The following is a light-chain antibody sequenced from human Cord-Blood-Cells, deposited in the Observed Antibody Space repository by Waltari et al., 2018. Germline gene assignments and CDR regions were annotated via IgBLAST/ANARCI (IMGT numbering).Light chain of an antibody. J-gene: IGLJ3*02. CDR3: SSYTSSSTWV. CDR1: SSDVGGYIY. CDR2: DVS. V-gene: IGLV2-14*01. Sequence: QSALTQPASVSGSPGQSITIPCTGTSSDVGGYIYVSCYQQHPGKAPNLMIYDVSNRPSGVSNRFSGSKSGNTASLTISGLQAEDEADYYCSSYTSSSTWVFGGGTKLTVL.